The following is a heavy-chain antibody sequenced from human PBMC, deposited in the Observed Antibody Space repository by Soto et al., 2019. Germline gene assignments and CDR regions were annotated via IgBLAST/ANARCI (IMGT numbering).Heavy chain of an antibody. CDR2: VYHNGNT. CDR3: ARGPWNDDMGHFDP. Sequence: PSETLSLTCAVSGGSISSAGYSWSWIRQPPGKGLEWIAYVYHNGNTYYNPSLKSRVTISVDRSKNQFSLKLSSVTAADTAVYYCARGPWNDDMGHFDPWGQGTLVTVSS. CDR1: GGSISSAGYS. V-gene: IGHV4-30-2*01. D-gene: IGHD1-1*01. J-gene: IGHJ5*02.